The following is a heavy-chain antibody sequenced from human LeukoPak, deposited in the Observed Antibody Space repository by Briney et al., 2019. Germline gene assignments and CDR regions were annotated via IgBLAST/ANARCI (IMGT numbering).Heavy chain of an antibody. CDR1: GFTFNYYA. J-gene: IGHJ4*02. Sequence: GGSLRLSCAASGFTFNYYAMSWVRQAPGKGLEWVSSISGSGASTHYADSVRGRFTIMRDNSQNTLYLHIKNLRAEDSALYYCAKEGEYYYGSGSYYQWGQGTLVTVSS. D-gene: IGHD3-10*01. CDR3: AKEGEYYYGSGSYYQ. V-gene: IGHV3-23*01. CDR2: ISGSGAST.